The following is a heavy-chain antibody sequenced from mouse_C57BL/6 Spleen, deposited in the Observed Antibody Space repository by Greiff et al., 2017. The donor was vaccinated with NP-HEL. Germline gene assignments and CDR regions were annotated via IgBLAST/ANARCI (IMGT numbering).Heavy chain of an antibody. Sequence: QVQLQPSGAELAKPGASVKLSCKASVYSFTSYWMHWVKQRPGQGLEWIGYITTSSGSTKYNQKFKDNATLPADKSSSTSSMQLSSLPSEDSADFDCARNNEYGHWYFDVWGKGTTVTVSS. D-gene: IGHD1-1*01. CDR1: VYSFTSYW. V-gene: IGHV1-7*01. J-gene: IGHJ1*03. CDR3: ARNNEYGHWYFDV. CDR2: ITTSSGST.